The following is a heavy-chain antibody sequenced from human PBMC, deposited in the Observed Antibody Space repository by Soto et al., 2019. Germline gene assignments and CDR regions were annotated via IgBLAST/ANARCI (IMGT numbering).Heavy chain of an antibody. V-gene: IGHV3-48*02. CDR2: ITSDTKTI. Sequence: GGSLRLSCVASGFTFSVYSMNWVRQAPGKGLEWFSYITSDTKTIKYADSVKGRFTISRDNAKNSVYLQMNSLRDEDTAVYYCARSVEGHFDYWGQGTVVTVS. D-gene: IGHD6-19*01. CDR1: GFTFSVYS. J-gene: IGHJ4*02. CDR3: ARSVEGHFDY.